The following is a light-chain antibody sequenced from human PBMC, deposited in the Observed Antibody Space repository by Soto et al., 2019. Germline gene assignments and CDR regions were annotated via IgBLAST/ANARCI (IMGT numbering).Light chain of an antibody. J-gene: IGKJ2*01. Sequence: EILLTQSPGTLSLSPGERATLSCRATQSVRNSYLAWYQQKPGQAPRLLIYGASGRATGIPDRFSGSGSGTDFTLTISRLEPEDFAVYYCQQYGSSPYTFGQGTKLEI. CDR2: GAS. CDR3: QQYGSSPYT. CDR1: QSVRNSY. V-gene: IGKV3-20*01.